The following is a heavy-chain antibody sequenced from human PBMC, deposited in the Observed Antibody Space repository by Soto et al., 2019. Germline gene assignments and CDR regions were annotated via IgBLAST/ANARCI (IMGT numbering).Heavy chain of an antibody. V-gene: IGHV4-59*01. D-gene: IGHD3-3*01. J-gene: IGHJ6*02. CDR2: IYYSGST. CDR1: GGSISSYY. CDR3: ARDRADYDFWSGYYYYYRMDV. Sequence: SETLSLTCTVSGGSISSYYWSWIRQPPGKGLEWIGYIYYSGSTNYNPSLKSRVTISVDTSKNQFSLKLSSVTAADTAVYYCARDRADYDFWSGYYYYYRMDVWGQGTTVTVSS.